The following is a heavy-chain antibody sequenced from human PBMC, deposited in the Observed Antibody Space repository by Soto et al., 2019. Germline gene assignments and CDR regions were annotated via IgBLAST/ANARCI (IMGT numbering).Heavy chain of an antibody. V-gene: IGHV4-31*03. CDR2: IYYSGST. J-gene: IGHJ6*02. Sequence: QVQLQESGPGLVKPSQTLSLTCTVSGGSISSGGYYWSWIRQHPGKGLEWIGYIYYSGSTYYNPSLETRVTIAVETSKNHFSLNLSSVTAADTAVYYCAISTYTYHDYGMHVWGQGTTVTVSS. CDR1: GGSISSGGYY. D-gene: IGHD4-4*01. CDR3: AISTYTYHDYGMHV.